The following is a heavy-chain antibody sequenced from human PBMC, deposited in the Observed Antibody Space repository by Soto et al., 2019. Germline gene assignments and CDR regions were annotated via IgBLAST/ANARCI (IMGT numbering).Heavy chain of an antibody. CDR3: GRELWCGELNTRHNWSDP. CDR1: GGSIISGGYY. CDR2: IYSSGSS. D-gene: IGHD3-10*01. J-gene: IGHJ5*02. Sequence: QTLSCAGTVSGGSIISGGYYWSWIRQHPGKGLEWIGYIYSSGSSYYNPSVKSRGTISVDTSKNQFSLKLSSVTAAATAVDYCGRELWCGELNTRHNWSDPWGQGTLETVYS. V-gene: IGHV4-31*02.